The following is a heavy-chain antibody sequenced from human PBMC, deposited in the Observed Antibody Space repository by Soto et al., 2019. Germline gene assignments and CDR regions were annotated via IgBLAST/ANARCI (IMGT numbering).Heavy chain of an antibody. V-gene: IGHV1-2*02. J-gene: IGHJ6*02. CDR2: INPNSGGT. CDR1: GYTLTGYY. D-gene: IGHD3-10*01. Sequence: SAQVSCRDSGYTLTGYYMHWVRQAPGQGREWMGWINPNSGGTNYAQKFQGRVTMTRDTSISTAYMELSRLRSDDTAVYYCARAFGSGSYGYYYGMDVWGQGTTVTVSS. CDR3: ARAFGSGSYGYYYGMDV.